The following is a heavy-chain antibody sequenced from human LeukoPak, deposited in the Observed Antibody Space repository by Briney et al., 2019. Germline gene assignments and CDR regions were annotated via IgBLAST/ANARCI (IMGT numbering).Heavy chain of an antibody. CDR2: ISYDGSNK. V-gene: IGHV3-30-3*01. J-gene: IGHJ4*02. D-gene: IGHD5-12*01. CDR1: GFTFSSYA. Sequence: GGSLRLSCAASGFTFSSYAMHWVRQAPGKGLEWVAVISYDGSNKYYADSVKGRFTISRDNSKNTLYLQMNSLRAEDTAVYYCARGGVDIVEWGQGTLVTVSS. CDR3: ARGGVDIVE.